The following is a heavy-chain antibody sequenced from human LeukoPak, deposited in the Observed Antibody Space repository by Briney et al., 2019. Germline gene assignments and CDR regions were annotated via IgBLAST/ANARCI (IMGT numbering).Heavy chain of an antibody. V-gene: IGHV3-66*01. CDR3: ARDFSYSSSWYPWVY. D-gene: IGHD6-13*01. J-gene: IGHJ4*02. Sequence: GGSLRLSRAASGFTVSSNYMSWVRQAPGKGLEWVSVIYSGGSTYYADSVKGRFTISRDNSKNTLYLQMNSLRAEDTAVYYCARDFSYSSSWYPWVYWGQGTLVTVSS. CDR1: GFTVSSNY. CDR2: IYSGGST.